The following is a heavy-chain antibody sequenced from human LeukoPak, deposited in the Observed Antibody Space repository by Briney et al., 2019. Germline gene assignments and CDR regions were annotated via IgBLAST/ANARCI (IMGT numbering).Heavy chain of an antibody. V-gene: IGHV1-24*01. CDR1: GYTLTELS. CDR3: ATLRITMVRVHLRGFDP. D-gene: IGHD3-10*01. Sequence: AASVKVSCKVSGYTLTELSMHWVRQAPGKGLEWMGGFDPEDGETIYAQKFQGRVTMTEDTSTDTAYMELSSLRSEDTAVYYCATLRITMVRVHLRGFDPWGQGTLVTVSS. CDR2: FDPEDGET. J-gene: IGHJ5*02.